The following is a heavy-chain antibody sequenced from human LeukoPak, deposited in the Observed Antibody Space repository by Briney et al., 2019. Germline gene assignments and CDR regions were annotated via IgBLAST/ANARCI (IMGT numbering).Heavy chain of an antibody. CDR2: ITGSGDSA. CDR3: AKGTTDYDASDPLDF. J-gene: IGHJ4*02. D-gene: IGHD3-16*01. Sequence: GGSLRLSCAASGFTFSSYEMNWVRQAPGKGLEWASAITGSGDSAYYSDSVKGRFTISRDQSKSTVYLQMTSLRAEDTAVFYCAKGTTDYDASDPLDFWGQGTLVTVSS. V-gene: IGHV3-23*01. CDR1: GFTFSSYE.